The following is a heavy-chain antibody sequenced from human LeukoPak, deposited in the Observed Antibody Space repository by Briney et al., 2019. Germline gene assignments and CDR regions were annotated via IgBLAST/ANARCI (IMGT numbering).Heavy chain of an antibody. CDR2: INHSGST. J-gene: IGHJ4*02. Sequence: PSETLSLTCAVYGGSFSGYYWSWIRQPPGKRLEWIGEINHSGSTNYNPSLKSRVTISADTSKNQFSLKLNSVTAADTAVYYCARARARPGDRYDYWGQGTRVTVSS. V-gene: IGHV4-34*01. D-gene: IGHD7-27*01. CDR1: GGSFSGYY. CDR3: ARARARPGDRYDY.